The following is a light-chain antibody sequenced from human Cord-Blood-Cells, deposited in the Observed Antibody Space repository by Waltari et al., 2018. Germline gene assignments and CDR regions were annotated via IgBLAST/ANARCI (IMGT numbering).Light chain of an antibody. CDR1: QSGSSN. CDR3: QQYNNWPSWT. CDR2: GAS. J-gene: IGKJ1*01. V-gene: IGKV3-15*01. Sequence: EIVMTQSPATLSVSPGERATLSCRASQSGSSNLAWYPQKPGQAPRLLIYGASTRATGIPARFSGSGSGTEFTLTISSLQSEDFAVYFCQQYNNWPSWTFGQGTKVEIK.